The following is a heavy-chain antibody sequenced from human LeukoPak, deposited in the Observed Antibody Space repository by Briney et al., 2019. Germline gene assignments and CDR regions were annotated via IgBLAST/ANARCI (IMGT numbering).Heavy chain of an antibody. CDR1: GFTFSSYG. Sequence: TGGSLRLSCAASGFTFSSYGMHWVRQAPGKGLEWVAVISYDGSNKYYADSVKGRFTISRDNSKHTLYLQMNSLRAEDTAVYYCARGGYWGDYVFDFWGPGTLVTVSS. CDR3: ARGGYWGDYVFDF. CDR2: ISYDGSNK. D-gene: IGHD4-17*01. J-gene: IGHJ4*02. V-gene: IGHV3-30*03.